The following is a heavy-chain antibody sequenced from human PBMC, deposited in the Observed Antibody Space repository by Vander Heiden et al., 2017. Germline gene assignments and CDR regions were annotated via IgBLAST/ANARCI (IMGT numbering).Heavy chain of an antibody. CDR3: ASAGSGWYSDAFDI. CDR2: MNPANGNT. V-gene: IGHV1-8*01. D-gene: IGHD6-19*01. J-gene: IGHJ3*02. Sequence: QVQLVQSGAEVKKPGASVKVSGKASGYPFTTYDINWVRQAPGQGLEWMGWMNPANGNTGYAQTFQGRVTMTRSTSINTAYMELTSLRSDDTAVYYCASAGSGWYSDAFDIWGQGTLVTVSS. CDR1: GYPFTTYD.